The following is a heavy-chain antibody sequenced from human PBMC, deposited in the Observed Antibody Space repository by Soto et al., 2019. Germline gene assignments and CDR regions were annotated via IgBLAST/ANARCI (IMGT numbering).Heavy chain of an antibody. Sequence: QVQLVQSGAEVKKPGASVKVSCKASGYTFTSYGISWVRQAPGQGLEWMGWISAYNGNTNYAQKLQGRVTMTTDTTTSTAYKELRSLRSDDTAVYYCARAPNYYDSSGYLWFDPWGQGTLVTVSS. J-gene: IGHJ5*02. CDR1: GYTFTSYG. CDR2: ISAYNGNT. V-gene: IGHV1-18*01. CDR3: ARAPNYYDSSGYLWFDP. D-gene: IGHD3-22*01.